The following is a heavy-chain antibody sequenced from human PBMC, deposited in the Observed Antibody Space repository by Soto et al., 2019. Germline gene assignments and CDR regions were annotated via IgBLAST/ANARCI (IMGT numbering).Heavy chain of an antibody. V-gene: IGHV3-48*03. CDR3: ARGSVY. D-gene: IGHD3-3*01. CDR2: ISGSGNIT. Sequence: GGSLRLSCAAPGFTFSSHEMNWVRQAPGKGLEWISYISGSGNITYYADSVKGRFTISRDNAQKSLYLQMNSLRVEDTAVYYCARGSVYWGQGSLVTVSS. J-gene: IGHJ4*02. CDR1: GFTFSSHE.